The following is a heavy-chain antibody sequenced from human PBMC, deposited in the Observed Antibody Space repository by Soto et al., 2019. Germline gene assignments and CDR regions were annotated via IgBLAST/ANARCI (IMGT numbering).Heavy chain of an antibody. Sequence: QVQLVQSGAEVKKPGASVKVSCKASGYTFTTYYIHWVRQAPGQGLEWIGVINPSGGSATYTQNFQDRVTMTRDTSTSTVTMELGSLTTDDTALYYCARSPLLGWLQSWNFDYWGQGALVTVSS. V-gene: IGHV1-46*01. CDR2: INPSGGSA. CDR1: GYTFTTYY. J-gene: IGHJ4*02. D-gene: IGHD5-12*01. CDR3: ARSPLLGWLQSWNFDY.